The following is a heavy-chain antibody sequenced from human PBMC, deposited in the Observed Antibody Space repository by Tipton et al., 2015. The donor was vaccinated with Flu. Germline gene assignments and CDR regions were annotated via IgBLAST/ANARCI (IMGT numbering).Heavy chain of an antibody. CDR1: GFTFSSYW. J-gene: IGHJ2*01. CDR3: ASDVGFRYFDL. D-gene: IGHD1-26*01. V-gene: IGHV3-7*01. CDR2: IKQDGSEK. Sequence: SLRLSCAASGFTFSSYWMSWVRQAPGKGLEGVANIKQDGSEKYYVDSVKGRFTISRDNAKNSLYLQMNSLRAEDTAVYYCASDVGFRYFDLWGRGTLVTVSS.